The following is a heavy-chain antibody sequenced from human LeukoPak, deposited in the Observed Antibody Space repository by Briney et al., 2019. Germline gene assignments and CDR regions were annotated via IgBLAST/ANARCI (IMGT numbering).Heavy chain of an antibody. CDR1: GFTFSSSW. D-gene: IGHD3-16*01. CDR3: TRGYAGTYK. J-gene: IGHJ4*02. V-gene: IGHV3-7*01. Sequence: GGSVRLSCAASGFTFSSSWMSWVRQAPGKGREGVADITSDGSETYYVDSVKGRFTVSRDNAKNSLYLQMNSVRDEDTAVYFSTRGYAGTYKGGQGTLVTVSS. CDR2: ITSDGSET.